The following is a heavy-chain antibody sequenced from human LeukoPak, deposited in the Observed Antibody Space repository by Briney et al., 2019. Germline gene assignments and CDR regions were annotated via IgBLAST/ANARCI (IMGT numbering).Heavy chain of an antibody. CDR2: ISSSSSYI. Sequence: PGGSLRLSCAASGFTFSSYSMNWVRQAPGKGLEWVSSISSSSSYIYYADSMKGRFTISRDNAKNSLYLQMNSLRAEDTAVYYCAGSRQQLVPGHNWFDPWGQGTLVTVSS. CDR1: GFTFSSYS. D-gene: IGHD6-13*01. V-gene: IGHV3-21*01. J-gene: IGHJ5*02. CDR3: AGSRQQLVPGHNWFDP.